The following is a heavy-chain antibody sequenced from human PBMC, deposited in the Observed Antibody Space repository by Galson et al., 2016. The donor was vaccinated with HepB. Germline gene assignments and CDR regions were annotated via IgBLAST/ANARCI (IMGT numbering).Heavy chain of an antibody. CDR1: GYSFISYW. Sequence: QSGAEVKKPGDSLRISCEGSGYSFISYWIIWVRQMPGKGLEWVGRIDPSDSYTNYSPSLQGHVTISVDKSISTAYLQWSSLKASDTAIYYCARVGRGVIYDFHVWGQGTMITVSS. V-gene: IGHV5-10-1*01. CDR3: ARVGRGVIYDFHV. D-gene: IGHD3-10*01. CDR2: IDPSDSYT. J-gene: IGHJ3*01.